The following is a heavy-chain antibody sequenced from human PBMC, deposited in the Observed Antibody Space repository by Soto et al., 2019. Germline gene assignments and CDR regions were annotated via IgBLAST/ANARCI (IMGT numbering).Heavy chain of an antibody. CDR1: GFTFSSYA. D-gene: IGHD1-26*01. CDR2: ISGSGGST. Sequence: RGSLRLSCAASGFTFSSYAMSWVRQAPGKGLEWVSAISGSGGSTYYADSVKGRFTISRDNSKNTLYLQMNSLRAEDTAVYYCAKDELVGATAYCYYGMGVWGQGTTVTVSS. V-gene: IGHV3-23*01. J-gene: IGHJ6*02. CDR3: AKDELVGATAYCYYGMGV.